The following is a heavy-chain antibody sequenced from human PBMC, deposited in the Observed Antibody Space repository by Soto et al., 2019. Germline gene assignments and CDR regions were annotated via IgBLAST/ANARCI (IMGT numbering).Heavy chain of an antibody. CDR1: GGSIINYY. Sequence: SETLSLTCTVFGGSIINYYWSWIRQPPGKTLEWIGCIYYSGSTSYNPSLKRRVTVSVDTSTNQFSLKLRSVTAADTAVYYCARLPDTALDLADYYSYYMDVWGKGTTVTVSS. D-gene: IGHD5-18*01. J-gene: IGHJ6*03. CDR3: ARLPDTALDLADYYSYYMDV. CDR2: IYYSGST. V-gene: IGHV4-59*08.